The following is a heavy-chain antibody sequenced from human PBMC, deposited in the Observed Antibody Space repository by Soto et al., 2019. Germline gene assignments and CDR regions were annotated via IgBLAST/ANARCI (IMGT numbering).Heavy chain of an antibody. Sequence: GGSLRLSCAASGFTVSSNYMSWVRQAPGKGLEWVSVIYSGGSTYYADSVKGRFTISRDNSKNTLYLQMNSLRAEDTAVYYCARGPDFWSGYFHWGQGTLVTVSS. CDR3: ARGPDFWSGYFH. V-gene: IGHV3-66*01. D-gene: IGHD3-3*01. CDR1: GFTVSSNY. CDR2: IYSGGST. J-gene: IGHJ4*02.